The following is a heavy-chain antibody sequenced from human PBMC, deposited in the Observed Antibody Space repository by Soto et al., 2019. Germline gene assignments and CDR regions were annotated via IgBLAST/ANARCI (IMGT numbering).Heavy chain of an antibody. V-gene: IGHV3-53*01. CDR1: GFSVSSSY. J-gene: IGHJ6*02. CDR2: IYSGGLT. Sequence: GGSLRLSCAASGFSVSSSYMSWVRQAPGKGLEWVSVIYSGGLTYYADSVKGRFTVSRDNSKNVLYLQMSRLRAEDTAVYFCARDKEVAPSYGMDVWGQGTTVTVS. CDR3: ARDKEVAPSYGMDV.